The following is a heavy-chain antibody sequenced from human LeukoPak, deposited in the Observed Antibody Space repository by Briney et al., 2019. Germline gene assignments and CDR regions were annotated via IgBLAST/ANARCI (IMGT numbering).Heavy chain of an antibody. D-gene: IGHD2-15*01. Sequence: PGGSLRLSCAASGFTFSDYYMSWIRQAPGKGLEWVSYISSSSSHTKYADAVKGRFTISRDNAKNSLYLQVNSLRAEDTAVYYCARAVVVGENWFDPWGQGTLVIVSS. CDR3: ARAVVVGENWFDP. CDR1: GFTFSDYY. J-gene: IGHJ5*02. CDR2: ISSSSSHT. V-gene: IGHV3-11*06.